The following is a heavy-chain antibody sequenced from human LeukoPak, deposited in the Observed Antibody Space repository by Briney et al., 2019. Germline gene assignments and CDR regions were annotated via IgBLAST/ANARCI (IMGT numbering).Heavy chain of an antibody. CDR3: ARHSGDRLTYFDY. CDR2: IYYSGST. J-gene: IGHJ4*02. Sequence: PSETLSLTCTVSGGSLSSSSSYWGWIRQPPGKGLGWIVSIYYSGSTDYNPSLKSRLTVSVDTSKIQFSLKLSSVTAAETAVYYCARHSGDRLTYFDYWGQGTLVTVSS. V-gene: IGHV4-39*01. D-gene: IGHD4-17*01. CDR1: GGSLSSSSSY.